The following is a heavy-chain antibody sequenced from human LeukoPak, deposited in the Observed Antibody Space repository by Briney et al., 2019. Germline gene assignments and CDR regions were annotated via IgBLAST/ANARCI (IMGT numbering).Heavy chain of an antibody. J-gene: IGHJ3*02. CDR1: GGSFSSSSYS. D-gene: IGHD2-2*01. CDR2: IYYSGST. CDR3: ARSDCSSTSCYAFDI. V-gene: IGHV4-39*01. Sequence: SETLSLTCTVSGGSFSSSSYSWGWIRQPPGKGLEWIGSIYYSGSTYYNPSLKSRVTISVDTSKNQFSLKLSSVTAADKAVYYCARSDCSSTSCYAFDIWGQGTMVTVSS.